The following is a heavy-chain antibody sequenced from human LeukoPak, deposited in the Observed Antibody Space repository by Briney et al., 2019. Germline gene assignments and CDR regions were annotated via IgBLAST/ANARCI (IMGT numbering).Heavy chain of an antibody. CDR1: GGSFSGYY. V-gene: IGHV4-34*01. D-gene: IGHD5-18*01. CDR3: ARGLFDGTGSYNDY. CDR2: INHSGST. Sequence: PSETLSLTCAVYGGSFSGYYWSWIRQPPGKGLEWIGEINHSGSTNYNPSLKSRVTISVDTSKNQFSLKLSSVTAADTAAYYCARGLFDGTGSYNDYWGQGTLVTVSS. J-gene: IGHJ4*02.